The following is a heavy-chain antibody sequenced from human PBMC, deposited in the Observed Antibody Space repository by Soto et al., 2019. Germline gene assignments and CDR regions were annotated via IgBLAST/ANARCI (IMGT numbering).Heavy chain of an antibody. CDR2: ISSSSSTK. CDR3: EREPLSSGWLGDY. V-gene: IGHV3-48*02. J-gene: IGHJ4*02. Sequence: EVQLVESGGGLVQPGGSLRLSCAASGFTFSSYSMNWVRQAPGKGLEWVSYISSSSSTKYYADSEKGRFTISRDNAKNSLYLKMNSLREEDTAGYYCEREPLSSGWLGDYWGQGTLVTVSS. CDR1: GFTFSSYS. D-gene: IGHD6-19*01.